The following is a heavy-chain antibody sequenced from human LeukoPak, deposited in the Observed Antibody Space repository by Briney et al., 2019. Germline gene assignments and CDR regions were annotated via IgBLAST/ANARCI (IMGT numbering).Heavy chain of an antibody. Sequence: GGSLRLSCAASGFTVSSNYMSWVRQAPGKGLEWISYINYSRNKISYADSVKGRFSVSRDNDKNAVYLQMNSLTDEDTAIYYCARDWGYGYSDQWGQGTLVTVSS. D-gene: IGHD4-11*01. CDR3: ARDWGYGYSDQ. J-gene: IGHJ4*02. V-gene: IGHV3-48*02. CDR2: INYSRNKI. CDR1: GFTVSSNY.